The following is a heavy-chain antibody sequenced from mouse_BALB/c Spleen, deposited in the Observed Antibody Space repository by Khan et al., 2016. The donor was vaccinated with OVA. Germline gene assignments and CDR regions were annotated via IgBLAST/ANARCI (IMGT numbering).Heavy chain of an antibody. CDR2: IWAGCGK. D-gene: IGHD1-3*01. V-gene: IGHV2-9*02. Sequence: QVQLKESGPGLVAPSQSLSITCTVSGFSLTSYGVHWVRQPPGKGLEWLGDIWAGCGKNYNSALMSKLSISKDNSKSPVILKRNMLQTDDTAMYYCARLEDIWGQGTTLTVSS. CDR1: GFSLTSYG. CDR3: ARLEDI. J-gene: IGHJ2*01.